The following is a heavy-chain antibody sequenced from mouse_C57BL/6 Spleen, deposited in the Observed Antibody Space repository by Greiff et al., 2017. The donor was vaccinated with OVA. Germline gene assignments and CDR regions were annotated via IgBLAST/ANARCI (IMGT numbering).Heavy chain of an antibody. CDR1: GFTFSSYA. J-gene: IGHJ4*01. Sequence: DVKLVESGGGLVKPGGSLKLSCAASGFTFSSYAMSWVRQTTEKRLEWVATISDGGSYTYYPDNVKGRFTISRDNAKNNLYLQMSHLKSEDTAMYYCARDLLRNAMDYWGQGTSVTVSS. D-gene: IGHD1-1*01. CDR3: ARDLLRNAMDY. V-gene: IGHV5-4*01. CDR2: ISDGGSYT.